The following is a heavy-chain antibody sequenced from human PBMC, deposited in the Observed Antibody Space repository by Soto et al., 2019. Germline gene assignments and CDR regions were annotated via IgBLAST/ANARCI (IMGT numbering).Heavy chain of an antibody. CDR2: IYHSGST. Sequence: PSETLSLTCAVSGGSISSGGYSWSWIRQPPGKGLEWIGYIYHSGSTYYNPSLKSRVTISVDTSKNQFSLKLSSVTAADTAVYYCARLNGYCVSTNCNGYYGMDVWGQGTTVTVSS. J-gene: IGHJ6*02. D-gene: IGHD2-2*03. CDR3: ARLNGYCVSTNCNGYYGMDV. V-gene: IGHV4-30-2*01. CDR1: GGSISSGGYS.